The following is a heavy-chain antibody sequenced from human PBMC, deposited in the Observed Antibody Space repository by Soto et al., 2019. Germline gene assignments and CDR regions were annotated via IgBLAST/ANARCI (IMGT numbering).Heavy chain of an antibody. CDR3: ARGSTSYYYYGMDV. CDR1: GFNFSSYA. V-gene: IGHV3-30-3*01. D-gene: IGHD2-2*01. J-gene: IGHJ6*02. Sequence: GGSLRLSYAASGFNFSSYAMHWVLQDTGKGLEWVAVISYDGSNKYYADSVKGRFTISRDNSKNTLYLQMNSLRAEDTAVYYCARGSTSYYYYGMDVWGQGTTVTVSS. CDR2: ISYDGSNK.